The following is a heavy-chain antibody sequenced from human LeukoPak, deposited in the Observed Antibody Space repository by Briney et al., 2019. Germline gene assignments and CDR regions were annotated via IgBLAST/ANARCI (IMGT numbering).Heavy chain of an antibody. D-gene: IGHD6-13*01. CDR1: GGSISSSSYY. V-gene: IGHV4-39*01. J-gene: IGHJ4*02. CDR2: IYYSGST. CDR3: ARLRIAAARGLLKVFDY. Sequence: PSETLSLTCTVSGGSISSSSYYWGWIRQPPGKGLEWIGSIYYSGSTYYNPSLKSRVTISVDTSKNQFSLKLSSVTAADTAVYYCARLRIAAARGLLKVFDYWGQGTLVTVSS.